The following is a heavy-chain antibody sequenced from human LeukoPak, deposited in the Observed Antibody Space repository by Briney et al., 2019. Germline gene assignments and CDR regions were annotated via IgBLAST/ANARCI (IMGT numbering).Heavy chain of an antibody. CDR1: GFTFSVYS. Sequence: GGSLRLSCAASGFTFSVYSMNWVRQAPGKGLEWVSYISSSSSFIYSADSVKGRFTISRDDAKNSLYLQMNRLRAEDTAVYYCARDSPNLRIKYHFDYWGHGTLVTVSS. CDR3: ARDSPNLRIKYHFDY. J-gene: IGHJ4*01. CDR2: ISSSSSFI. V-gene: IGHV3-48*01. D-gene: IGHD2/OR15-2a*01.